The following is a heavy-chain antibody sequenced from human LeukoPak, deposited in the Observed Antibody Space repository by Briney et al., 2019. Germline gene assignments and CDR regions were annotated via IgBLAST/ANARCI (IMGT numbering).Heavy chain of an antibody. Sequence: GGSLRLSCAASGFTFSNYEMNWVRQAPGKGLEWVSYISSSDNTMYCADSVKGRFTISRDNAKNSLYLQMNSLRAEDTAVYYCARQLGYWGQGTLVTVSS. CDR2: ISSSDNTM. D-gene: IGHD3-16*01. CDR3: ARQLGY. J-gene: IGHJ4*02. V-gene: IGHV3-48*03. CDR1: GFTFSNYE.